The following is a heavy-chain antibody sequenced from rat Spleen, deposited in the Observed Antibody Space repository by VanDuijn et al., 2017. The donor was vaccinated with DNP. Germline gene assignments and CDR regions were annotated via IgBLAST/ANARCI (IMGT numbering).Heavy chain of an antibody. CDR3: ARQSAAISTGFAY. CDR2: ISFDGNRT. V-gene: IGHV5-17*01. D-gene: IGHD1-2*01. CDR1: GFTFSDYA. J-gene: IGHJ3*01. Sequence: EVQLVESGGGLVQPGRSLKLSCAVTGFTFSDYAMAWVRQAPKKGLEWVSTISFDGNRTYYPDSVKGRFTISRDNAKSTLYLQMDSLRSEDTATYYCARQSAAISTGFAYWGQGTLVTVSS.